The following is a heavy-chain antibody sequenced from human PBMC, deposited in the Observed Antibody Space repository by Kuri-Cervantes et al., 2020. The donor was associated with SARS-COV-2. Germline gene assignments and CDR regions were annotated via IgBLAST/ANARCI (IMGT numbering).Heavy chain of an antibody. CDR3: ARDVAPLYYYGSGGDWFDP. CDR2: IYSGGST. V-gene: IGHV3-53*01. D-gene: IGHD3-10*01. J-gene: IGHJ5*02. Sequence: GGSLRLSCAASGFTFSSYAMHWVRQAPGKGLEWVSVIYSGGSTYYADSVKGRFTISRDNSKNTLYLQMNSLRAEDTAVYYCARDVAPLYYYGSGGDWFDPWGQGTLVTVSS. CDR1: GFTFSSYA.